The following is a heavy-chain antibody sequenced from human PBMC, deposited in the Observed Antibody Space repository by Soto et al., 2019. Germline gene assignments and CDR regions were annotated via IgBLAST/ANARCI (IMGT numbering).Heavy chain of an antibody. CDR1: GFSLSTRGVA. CDR2: IYWDDDK. J-gene: IGHJ4*02. V-gene: IGHV2-5*02. D-gene: IGHD5-18*01. Sequence: QITLKESGPTLVKPTQTLTLTCTFCGFSLSTRGVAVGWIRQPPGKALEWLALIYWDDDKRYSPSLKSRLTITKDTSKNQVVLTMTNMDPVDTATYYCAHSYNVDTAMVVDFWGQGTLVTVSS. CDR3: AHSYNVDTAMVVDF.